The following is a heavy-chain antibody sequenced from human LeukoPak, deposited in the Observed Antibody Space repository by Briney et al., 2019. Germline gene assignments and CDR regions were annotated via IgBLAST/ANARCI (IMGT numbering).Heavy chain of an antibody. J-gene: IGHJ4*02. Sequence: AGGSLRLSCAASGFTFSSYSMNWVRQAPGKGLVWVSRINSDGSSTSYADSVKGRFTISRDNAKNTLYLQMNSLRAEDTAVYYCARGGIAARRNFAYWGQGTLVTVSS. CDR2: INSDGSST. CDR1: GFTFSSYS. CDR3: ARGGIAARRNFAY. V-gene: IGHV3-74*01. D-gene: IGHD6-6*01.